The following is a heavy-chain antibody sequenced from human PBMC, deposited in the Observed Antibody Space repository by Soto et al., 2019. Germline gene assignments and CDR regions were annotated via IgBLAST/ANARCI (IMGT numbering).Heavy chain of an antibody. CDR1: GGSISSGGYY. V-gene: IGHV4-31*03. J-gene: IGHJ4*02. CDR3: ARDGGVVRGVKGDHFDY. D-gene: IGHD3-10*01. Sequence: PSETLSLTCTVSGGSISSGGYYWSWIRQHPGKGLEWIGYIYYSGSTYYNPSLKSRVTISVDTSKNQFSLKLSSVTAADTAVYYCARDGGVVRGVKGDHFDYWGQGTLVTVSS. CDR2: IYYSGST.